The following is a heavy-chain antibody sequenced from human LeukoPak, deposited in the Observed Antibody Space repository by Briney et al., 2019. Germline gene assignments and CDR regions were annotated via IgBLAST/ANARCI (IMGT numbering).Heavy chain of an antibody. J-gene: IGHJ4*02. CDR1: GVSISSGDYY. Sequence: PSQTLSLTCTVSGVSISSGDYYWSWIRQPPGKGLDWIGYIYYSGSTYYNPSLKSRVTISVDTSKNQFSLKLSSVTAADTAVYYCARDLLNEGNHLDYWGQGTLVTVSS. CDR3: ARDLLNEGNHLDY. V-gene: IGHV4-30-4*01. CDR2: IYYSGST. D-gene: IGHD4-23*01.